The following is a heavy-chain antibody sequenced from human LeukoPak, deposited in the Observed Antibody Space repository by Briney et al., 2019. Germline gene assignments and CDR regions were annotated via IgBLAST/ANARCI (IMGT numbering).Heavy chain of an antibody. V-gene: IGHV4-34*01. CDR3: ARVMRIGTGYYTSTYNWFDP. CDR1: GGSFRGYY. J-gene: IGHJ5*02. D-gene: IGHD3/OR15-3a*01. Sequence: SETLSLTCAVYGGSFRGYYWSWIRQPPGKGLEWIGEINHSGSTNYNPSLKSRVTISVDTSKNQFSLKLSSVTAADTAVYYCARVMRIGTGYYTSTYNWFDPWGQGTLVAVSS. CDR2: INHSGST.